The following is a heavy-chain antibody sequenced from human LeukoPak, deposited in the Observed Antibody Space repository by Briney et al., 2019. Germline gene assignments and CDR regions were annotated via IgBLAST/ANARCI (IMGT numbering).Heavy chain of an antibody. J-gene: IGHJ4*02. D-gene: IGHD6-19*01. CDR3: ARGSEGSLDY. CDR1: GFTFSSYW. CDR2: ISYDGSNK. V-gene: IGHV3-30-3*01. Sequence: GGSLRLSCAASGFTFSSYWMHWVRQAPGKGLEWVAVISYDGSNKYYADSVKGRFTISRDNSKNTLYLQMNSLRAEDTAVYYCARGSEGSLDYWGQGTLVTVSS.